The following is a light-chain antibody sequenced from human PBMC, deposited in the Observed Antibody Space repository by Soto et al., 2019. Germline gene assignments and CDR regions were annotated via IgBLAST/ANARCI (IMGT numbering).Light chain of an antibody. CDR3: QSYDSSLSGSL. Sequence: QSVLTQLPSVSGAPGQRVTISCTGSSSNIGADYDVHWYQHLPGTAPKLLIFGNNDRPSGVPDRFSGSKSGTSASLAITGLQAEDEADYYCQSYDSSLSGSLFGGGTKLTVL. CDR1: SSNIGADYD. J-gene: IGLJ2*01. CDR2: GNN. V-gene: IGLV1-40*01.